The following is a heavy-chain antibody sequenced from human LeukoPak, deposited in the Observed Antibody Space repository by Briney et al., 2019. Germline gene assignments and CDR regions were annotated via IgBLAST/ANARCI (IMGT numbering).Heavy chain of an antibody. CDR2: IHYSGST. CDR3: ARPGYSGYD. D-gene: IGHD5-12*01. V-gene: IGHV4-39*01. Sequence: SETLSLTCTVSGGSISSSSYYWGWIRQPPGKGLEWIWSIHYSGSTYYNPSLKSRVTISVDTSKNQFSLKLSSVTAADTAVYYCARPGYSGYDWGQGTLVTVSS. J-gene: IGHJ4*02. CDR1: GGSISSSSYY.